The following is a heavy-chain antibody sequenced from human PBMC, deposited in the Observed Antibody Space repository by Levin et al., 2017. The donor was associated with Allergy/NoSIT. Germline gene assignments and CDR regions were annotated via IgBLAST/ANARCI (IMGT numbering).Heavy chain of an antibody. V-gene: IGHV1-24*01. D-gene: IGHD4-17*01. CDR2: FDPEDVEM. CDR1: GHSLADLS. Sequence: EASVKVSCKVSGHSLADLSIHWVRQAPGKGLEWMGGFDPEDVEMIYAQKFQGRVTMTEDTSTDTAYMELTNLRPEDTAVFYCVAAPGIMVTTFDYFQYWGQGTPVTVSS. CDR3: VAAPGIMVTTFDYFQY. J-gene: IGHJ4*02.